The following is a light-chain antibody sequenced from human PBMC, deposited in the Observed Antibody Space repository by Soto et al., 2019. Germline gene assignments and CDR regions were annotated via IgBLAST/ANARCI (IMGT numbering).Light chain of an antibody. J-gene: IGKJ1*01. V-gene: IGKV1-5*01. CDR2: DAS. Sequence: DIQMTQSPSTLSASVGDRVTITCRASQSISNWLAWFQQKPGKAPKLLIYDASSLESGVPSRFSGSGSGTEFTLTISSLQPDDFATYYYQQYNSYWWTFGQGTKVEIK. CDR1: QSISNW. CDR3: QQYNSYWWT.